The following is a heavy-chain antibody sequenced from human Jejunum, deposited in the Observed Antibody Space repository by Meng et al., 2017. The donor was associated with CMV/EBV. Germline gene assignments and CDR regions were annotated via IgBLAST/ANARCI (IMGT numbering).Heavy chain of an antibody. CDR2: LWYDGSRK. D-gene: IGHD6-13*01. CDR3: AKLQTSSWYSPFDF. V-gene: IGHV3-33*07. Sequence: AGSGFPLNRYGINWVRQFPGKGREWVAVLWYDGSRKYFADSVQGRFSISRDDSKNTVYLQMNSLRTDDTAVYYCAKLQTSSWYSPFDFWGQGTLVTVSS. J-gene: IGHJ4*02. CDR1: GFPLNRYG.